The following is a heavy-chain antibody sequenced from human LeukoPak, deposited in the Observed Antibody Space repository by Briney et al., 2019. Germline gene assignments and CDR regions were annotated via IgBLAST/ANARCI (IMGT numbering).Heavy chain of an antibody. V-gene: IGHV1-18*01. CDR1: GYTFSSYG. D-gene: IGHD3-10*01. Sequence: ASVKVSCKASGYTFSSYGISWVRQAPGQGLEWMGWISANSGYTNYAQNLQGRITMTTDTSTSTAYMELRSLRSDDTAMYSCTRDPAHEEVRGIFIPYFDSWGQGTLVTVSS. J-gene: IGHJ4*02. CDR2: ISANSGYT. CDR3: TRDPAHEEVRGIFIPYFDS.